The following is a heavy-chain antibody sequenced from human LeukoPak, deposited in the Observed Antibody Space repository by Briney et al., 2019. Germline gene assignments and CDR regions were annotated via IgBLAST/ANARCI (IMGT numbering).Heavy chain of an antibody. CDR3: AREAGGYRAFDI. D-gene: IGHD1-26*01. CDR1: GGSISSSYY. CDR2: IYYSGNT. V-gene: IGHV4-39*07. Sequence: SEALSLTCTVSGGSISSSYYWGWIRQPPGKGLEWIGSIYYSGNTYYNPSLKSRVTMSVDTSKNQFSLKLSSVTAADTAVYYCAREAGGYRAFDIWGQGTMVTVSS. J-gene: IGHJ3*02.